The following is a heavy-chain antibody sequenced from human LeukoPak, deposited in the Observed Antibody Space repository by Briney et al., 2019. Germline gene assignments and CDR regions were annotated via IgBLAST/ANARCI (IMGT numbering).Heavy chain of an antibody. D-gene: IGHD5-18*01. CDR1: GYSISSGYY. CDR3: ARVGYSYGYYYYYMDV. CDR2: IYHSGST. V-gene: IGHV4-38-2*02. J-gene: IGHJ6*03. Sequence: SETLSLTCTVSGYSISSGYYWGWIRQPPGKGLEWIGSIYHSGSTYYNPSLKSRVTISVDTSKNQFSLKLSSVTAADTAVYYCARVGYSYGYYYYYMDVWGKGTTVTVSS.